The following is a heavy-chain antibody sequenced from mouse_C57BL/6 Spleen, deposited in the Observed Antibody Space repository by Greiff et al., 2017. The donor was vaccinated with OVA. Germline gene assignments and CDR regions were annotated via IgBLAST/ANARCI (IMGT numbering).Heavy chain of an antibody. Sequence: VMLVESGPGLVAPSQSLSITCTVSGFSLTSYGVSWVRQPPGKGLEWLGVIWGDGSTNYHSALISRLGISKDNSKSQVFLKLNSLQTDDTATYYCAKTTVVATDWYFDVWGTGTTVTVSS. V-gene: IGHV2-3*01. CDR1: GFSLTSYG. CDR2: IWGDGST. D-gene: IGHD1-1*01. J-gene: IGHJ1*03. CDR3: AKTTVVATDWYFDV.